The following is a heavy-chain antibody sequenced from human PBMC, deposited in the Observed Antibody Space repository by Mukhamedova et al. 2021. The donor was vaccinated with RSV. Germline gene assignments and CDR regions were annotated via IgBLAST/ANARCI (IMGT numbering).Heavy chain of an antibody. CDR2: IYPGDGET. V-gene: IGHV5-51*01. CDR1: GYIFTNFW. J-gene: IGHJ3*01. CDR3: ARWKEAFDV. D-gene: IGHD1-1*01. Sequence: KASGYIFTNFWIGWVRQMPGKGLEWMGVIYPGDGETKYSPSLQGRVTISAARSINTLYLEFDSLTASDSATYYCARWKEAFDVWG.